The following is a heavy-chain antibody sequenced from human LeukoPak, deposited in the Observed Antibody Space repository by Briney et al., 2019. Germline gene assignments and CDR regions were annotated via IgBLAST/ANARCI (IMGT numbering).Heavy chain of an antibody. Sequence: SETLSLTCTVSGGSISSYYWNWIRQPPGKGLEWIGYIYYSGTTNYNPSLKSRVSMSVDTSKNQFSLKLSSVTAADTAVYYCARRAVAGFLSNWGQGTLVTVSS. CDR3: ARRAVAGFLSN. J-gene: IGHJ4*02. CDR1: GGSISSYY. D-gene: IGHD6-19*01. V-gene: IGHV4-59*12. CDR2: IYYSGTT.